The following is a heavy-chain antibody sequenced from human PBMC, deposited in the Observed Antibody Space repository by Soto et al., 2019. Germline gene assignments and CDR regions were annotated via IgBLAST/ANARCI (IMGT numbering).Heavy chain of an antibody. CDR2: VRSDGDTT. V-gene: IGHV3-23*01. CDR3: AKGKGVRATPDGAKR. J-gene: IGHJ4*02. CDR1: GFTFSRYG. D-gene: IGHD3-3*01. Sequence: EVQVLESGGGLVQPGRSLRLSCAASGFTFSRYGMNWVRQAPGKGLEWVSGVRSDGDTTYNAHSGKGRFTVYRDNFKNTIDLKMNNTSVENTAVYYCAKGKGVRATPDGAKRWSQATLVTVS.